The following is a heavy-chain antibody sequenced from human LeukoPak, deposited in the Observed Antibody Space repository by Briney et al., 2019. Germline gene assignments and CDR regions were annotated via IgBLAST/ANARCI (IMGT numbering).Heavy chain of an antibody. Sequence: GGSLRLSCAVSGFTFSSYWMSRVRQAPGKGLEWVANIKQDGSEKYYVDSVKGRFTISRDNAKNSLFLQMNSLRAEDTAVYYCATGRQCGYWGQGTLVTVSS. J-gene: IGHJ4*02. CDR2: IKQDGSEK. CDR3: ATGRQCGY. CDR1: GFTFSSYW. D-gene: IGHD4-11*01. V-gene: IGHV3-7*03.